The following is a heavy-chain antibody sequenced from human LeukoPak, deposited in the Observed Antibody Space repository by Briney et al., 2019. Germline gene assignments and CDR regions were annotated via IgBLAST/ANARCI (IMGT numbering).Heavy chain of an antibody. CDR2: IYYSGST. CDR3: ARGYSNYVQSYYYYMDV. V-gene: IGHV4-39*07. D-gene: IGHD4-11*01. Sequence: SETLSLTCTVSGGSISSSSDYWGWIRQPPGKGLEWIGSIYYSGSTYYNPSLKSRVSISVDTSKNQFSLKLSSVTAADTAVYYCARGYSNYVQSYYYYMDVWGKGTTVTVSS. J-gene: IGHJ6*03. CDR1: GGSISSSSDY.